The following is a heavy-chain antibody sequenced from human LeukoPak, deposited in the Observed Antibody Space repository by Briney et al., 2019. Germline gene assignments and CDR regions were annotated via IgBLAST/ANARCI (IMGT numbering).Heavy chain of an antibody. D-gene: IGHD6-13*01. Sequence: PGGSLRLSCAASGFTFSSYAMHWVRQAPGKGLEWVAVISYDGSNKYYADSVKGRFTISRDNSKNTLYLQMNSLRAEDTAVYYCAREIAADLGFDYWGQGTLVTVSS. V-gene: IGHV3-30-3*01. CDR3: AREIAADLGFDY. CDR2: ISYDGSNK. CDR1: GFTFSSYA. J-gene: IGHJ4*02.